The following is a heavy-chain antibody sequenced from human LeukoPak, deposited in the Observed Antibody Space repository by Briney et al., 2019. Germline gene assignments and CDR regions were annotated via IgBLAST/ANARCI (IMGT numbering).Heavy chain of an antibody. D-gene: IGHD5-18*01. J-gene: IGHJ3*02. V-gene: IGHV1-2*02. CDR2: INPNSGGT. Sequence: ASVTVSFTSSGYTFTVYYMHWVRQAPGQGLAWVGWINPNSGGTNYAQKFQGRVTMTRDTSISTAYMELSRLRSDDTAVYYCARGVGYGLDAFDIWGQGTMVTVSS. CDR3: ARGVGYGLDAFDI. CDR1: GYTFTVYY.